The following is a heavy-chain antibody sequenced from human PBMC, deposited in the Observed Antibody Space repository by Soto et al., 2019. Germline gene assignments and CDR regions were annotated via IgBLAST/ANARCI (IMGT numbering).Heavy chain of an antibody. Sequence: EVQLVESGGGLVQPGGSLRLSCAASGYTFSRHWIHWVRQAPGRGPVGVSRISPDGSVTDYADFVEGRFTISRDNDKNRLDLKMISHRAEDTVVYYGARPRSISSSGFDILGQGTMVIVSS. J-gene: IGHJ3*02. D-gene: IGHD3-3*02. V-gene: IGHV3-74*01. CDR1: GYTFSRHW. CDR3: ARPRSISSSGFDI. CDR2: ISPDGSVT.